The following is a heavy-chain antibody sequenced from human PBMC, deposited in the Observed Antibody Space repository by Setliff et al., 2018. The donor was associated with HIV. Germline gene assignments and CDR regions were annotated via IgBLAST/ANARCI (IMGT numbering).Heavy chain of an antibody. CDR3: ARDVRGFWALDS. J-gene: IGHJ4*02. CDR2: VIPVLRKT. V-gene: IGHV1-69*10. Sequence: SVKVSCKASGGSFSSYATSWVRQSPGQGLEWVGGVIPVLRKTTYAQKFQGRVTITADKSTSTAYMELRSLTSEDTAVYYCARDVRGFWALDSWGPGTVVTVSS. CDR1: GGSFSSYA. D-gene: IGHD3-10*02.